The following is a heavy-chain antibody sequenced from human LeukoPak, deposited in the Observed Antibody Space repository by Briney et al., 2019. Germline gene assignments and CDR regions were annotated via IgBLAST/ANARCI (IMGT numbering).Heavy chain of an antibody. Sequence: GGSLRLSCAASGFTFSSYSMNWVRQAPGKGLEWVSSISSSSSYIYYADSVKGRFTISRDNAKNSLYLQMNSLRAEDTAVYYCARSRGYSSSSKVGDAFDIWGQGTMVTVSS. CDR3: ARSRGYSSSSKVGDAFDI. V-gene: IGHV3-21*01. D-gene: IGHD6-6*01. J-gene: IGHJ3*02. CDR1: GFTFSSYS. CDR2: ISSSSSYI.